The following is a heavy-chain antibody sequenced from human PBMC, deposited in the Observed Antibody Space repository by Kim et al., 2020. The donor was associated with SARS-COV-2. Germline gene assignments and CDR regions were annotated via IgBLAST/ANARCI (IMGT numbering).Heavy chain of an antibody. Sequence: ASVKVSCKASGYTFTSDGMHWVRQAPGQRLEWMGWINTGNGNAKYSQKFQDRVTITMDTFANTVYMELSSLRSEDEAVYYCAKAPGVDPWGQGTLVTGSS. CDR1: GYTFTSDG. V-gene: IGHV1-3*04. CDR3: AKAPGVDP. CDR2: INTGNGNA. J-gene: IGHJ5*02.